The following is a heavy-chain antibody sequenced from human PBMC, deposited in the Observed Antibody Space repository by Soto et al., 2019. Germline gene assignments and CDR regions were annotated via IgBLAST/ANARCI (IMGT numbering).Heavy chain of an antibody. CDR2: INHSGST. Sequence: SETLSLTCAVYGGSSSGYYWSWIRQPPGKGLEWIGEINHSGSTNYNPSLKSRVTISVDTSKNQFSLKLSSVTAADTAVYYCARGDIVVVPAIGYYYYGMDVWGQGTTVTVSS. V-gene: IGHV4-34*01. J-gene: IGHJ6*02. D-gene: IGHD2-2*01. CDR1: GGSSSGYY. CDR3: ARGDIVVVPAIGYYYYGMDV.